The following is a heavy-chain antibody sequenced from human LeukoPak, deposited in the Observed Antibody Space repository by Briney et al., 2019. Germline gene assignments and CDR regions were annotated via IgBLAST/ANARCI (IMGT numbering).Heavy chain of an antibody. CDR2: IYPADSDT. V-gene: IGHV5-51*01. J-gene: IGHJ4*02. CDR1: GYSFTNYW. D-gene: IGHD6-19*01. CDR3: ARYTSGWFMQDY. Sequence: GESLKISCKGSGYSFTNYWIAWVRQMPGKGLEWMGIIYPADSDTRYSPSFQGQVTISADKSISTAYLQWSSLKASDTAIYYCARYTSGWFMQDYWGQGTLVTVS.